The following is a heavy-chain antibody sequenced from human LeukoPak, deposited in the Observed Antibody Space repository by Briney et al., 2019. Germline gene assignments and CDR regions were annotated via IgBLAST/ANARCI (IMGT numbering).Heavy chain of an antibody. Sequence: ASVKVSCKASGYTFTSYGISWVRQAPGQGLEWMGWISAYNGNTNYAQKLQGRVTMTTDTSTSTAYMELRSLRSDDTAVYYCARDVLPYCSSTSCHAFDIWGQGTMVTVSS. CDR3: ARDVLPYCSSTSCHAFDI. V-gene: IGHV1-18*01. J-gene: IGHJ3*02. CDR1: GYTFTSYG. CDR2: ISAYNGNT. D-gene: IGHD2-2*01.